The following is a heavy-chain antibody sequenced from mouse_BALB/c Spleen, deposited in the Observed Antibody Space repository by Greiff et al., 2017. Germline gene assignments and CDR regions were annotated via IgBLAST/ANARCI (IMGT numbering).Heavy chain of an antibody. J-gene: IGHJ4*01. CDR1: GFNIKDYY. Sequence: VHVKQSGAELVRPGALVKLSCKASGFNIKDYYMHWVKQRPEQGLEWIGWIDPENGNTIYDPKFQGKASITADTSSNTAYLQLSSLTSEDTAVYYCASAGTDYAMDYWGQGTSVTVSS. CDR3: ASAGTDYAMDY. V-gene: IGHV14-1*02. D-gene: IGHD4-1*01. CDR2: IDPENGNT.